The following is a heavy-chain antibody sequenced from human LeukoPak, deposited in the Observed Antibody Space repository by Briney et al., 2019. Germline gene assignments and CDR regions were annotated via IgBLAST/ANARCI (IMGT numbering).Heavy chain of an antibody. D-gene: IGHD5-12*01. CDR1: GGSISSYY. CDR2: IYYSGST. V-gene: IGHV4-59*01. CDR3: ARAYVDIVATIIFDY. J-gene: IGHJ4*02. Sequence: SETLSLTCTVSGGSISSYYWSWIRRPPGKGLEWIGYIYYSGSTNYNPSLKSRVTISVDTSKNQFSLKLSSVTAADTAVYYCARAYVDIVATIIFDYWGQGTLVTVSS.